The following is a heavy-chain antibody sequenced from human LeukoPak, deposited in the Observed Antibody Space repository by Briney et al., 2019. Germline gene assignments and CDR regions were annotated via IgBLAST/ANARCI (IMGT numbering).Heavy chain of an antibody. V-gene: IGHV5-51*01. Sequence: GESLKISCAGSGYSFTSYWIGWVRQMPGKGLEWMGIIYPGDSDSRYSPSFQGQVTISADKSISTAYLRWNSLKASDTAMYYCARLRDACPDYWGQGTLITVSS. CDR1: GYSFTSYW. D-gene: IGHD5-24*01. CDR2: IYPGDSDS. J-gene: IGHJ4*02. CDR3: ARLRDACPDY.